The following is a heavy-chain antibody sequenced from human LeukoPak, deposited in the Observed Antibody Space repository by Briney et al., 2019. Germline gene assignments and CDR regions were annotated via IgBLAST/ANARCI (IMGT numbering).Heavy chain of an antibody. J-gene: IGHJ6*02. D-gene: IGHD6-13*01. CDR3: AKDKAAADLYYYGMDV. V-gene: IGHV3-30*18. CDR2: ISYDGSNK. CDR1: GFTFSSYG. Sequence: GGSLRLSCAASGFTFSSYGMHWVRQAPGKGLEWVAVISYDGSNKYYADSVKGRFTISRDNSKNTLYLQMNSLRAEDTAVYYCAKDKAAADLYYYGMDVWGQGTTVTVSS.